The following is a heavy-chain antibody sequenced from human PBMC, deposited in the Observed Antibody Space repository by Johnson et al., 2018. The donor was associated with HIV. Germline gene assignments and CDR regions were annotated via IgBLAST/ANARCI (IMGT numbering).Heavy chain of an antibody. CDR3: AREMAATNAWALDI. J-gene: IGHJ3*02. V-gene: IGHV3-30*14. CDR1: GFTFSSNA. CDR2: TSYDGSTK. Sequence: QVQLVESGGGVVQPGRSLSLSCAASGFTFSSNAMNWVRQAPGKGLEWVAVTSYDGSTKYYADSVKGRFTISRDNSKNTLYLQMNSLRAEDTAVYYCAREMAATNAWALDIWGQGTMVTVSS. D-gene: IGHD5-24*01.